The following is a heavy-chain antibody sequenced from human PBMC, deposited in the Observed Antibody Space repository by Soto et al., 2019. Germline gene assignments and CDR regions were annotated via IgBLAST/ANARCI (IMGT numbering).Heavy chain of an antibody. J-gene: IGHJ3*01. D-gene: IGHD3-16*01. CDR3: AKPGGRDLNAFDV. V-gene: IGHV5-51*01. Sequence: PGESLKISGKGSGYTFTRSLICCVRHMPWKELEVIVIIFPIDSDTRYSPSSQGQVTISAANSISTAYLQWSRLKASDTAISYCAKPGGRDLNAFDVWGQGTLVIVS. CDR1: GYTFTRSL. CDR2: IFPIDSDT.